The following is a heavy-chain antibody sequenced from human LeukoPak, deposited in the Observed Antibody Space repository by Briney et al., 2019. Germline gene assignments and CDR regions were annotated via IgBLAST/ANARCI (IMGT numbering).Heavy chain of an antibody. D-gene: IGHD6-13*01. Sequence: TGGSLRLSCAASEFIFSGYWMNWVRQAPGKGLEWVANIKQGGSEKQYVDSVRGRFTISGDNAKNSLYLQMNSLRVEDTAVYYCARDGFVGAADYWGQGTLVTVSS. CDR1: EFIFSGYW. V-gene: IGHV3-7*01. CDR2: IKQGGSEK. CDR3: ARDGFVGAADY. J-gene: IGHJ4*02.